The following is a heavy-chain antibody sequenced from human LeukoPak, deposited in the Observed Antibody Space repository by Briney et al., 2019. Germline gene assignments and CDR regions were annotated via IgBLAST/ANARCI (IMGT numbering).Heavy chain of an antibody. V-gene: IGHV3-7*04. J-gene: IGHJ4*02. CDR3: ARYGYGYGTPFDY. CDR2: IKQDGSEM. CDR1: GFTFSNYW. Sequence: PGGSLRLSCASSGFTFSNYWMSWVRQAPGKGLEWVANIKQDGSEMHFVDSVKGRFSISRDNAKNSLFLQMNSLRAEDSAVYYCARYGYGYGTPFDYWGQGTLVTVSS. D-gene: IGHD5-18*01.